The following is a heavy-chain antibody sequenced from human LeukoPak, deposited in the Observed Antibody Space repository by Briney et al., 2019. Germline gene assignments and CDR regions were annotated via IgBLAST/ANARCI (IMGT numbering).Heavy chain of an antibody. CDR1: GYTLTELS. J-gene: IGHJ4*02. V-gene: IGHV1-24*01. CDR3: ASTTGIAAATPDY. Sequence: ASAKVSCKVSGYTLTELSMHWVRQAPGKGLEWMGGFDPEDGETIYAQKFQGRVTMTEDTSTDTAYMELSSLRSEDTAVYYCASTTGIAAATPDYWGQGTLVTVSS. CDR2: FDPEDGET. D-gene: IGHD6-13*01.